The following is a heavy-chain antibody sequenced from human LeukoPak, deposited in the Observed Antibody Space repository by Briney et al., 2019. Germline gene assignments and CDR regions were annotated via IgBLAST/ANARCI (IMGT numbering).Heavy chain of an antibody. Sequence: ASVKVSCKVSGYTLTELSMHWVRQAPGKGLEWMGGFDPEDGETIYAQKFQGRVTMTEDTSTDTAYMELSSLRSEDTAVYYCATEKVYRVSYSGGDAVDIWGQGTMVTVSS. CDR3: ATEKVYRVSYSGGDAVDI. CDR2: FDPEDGET. V-gene: IGHV1-24*01. D-gene: IGHD1-26*01. CDR1: GYTLTELS. J-gene: IGHJ3*02.